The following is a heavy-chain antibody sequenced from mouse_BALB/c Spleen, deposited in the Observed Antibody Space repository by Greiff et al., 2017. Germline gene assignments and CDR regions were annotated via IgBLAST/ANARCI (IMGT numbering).Heavy chain of an antibody. CDR2: ISSGGSYT. D-gene: IGHD2-3*01. Sequence: EVQGVESGGGLVKPGGSLKLSCAASGFTFSSYAMSWVRQTPEKRLEWVATISSGGSYTYYPDSVKGRFTISRDNAENTLYLQMSSLRSEDTAMYYCASPIYDGYYGAMDYWGQGTSVTVSS. CDR1: GFTFSSYA. CDR3: ASPIYDGYYGAMDY. J-gene: IGHJ4*01. V-gene: IGHV5-9-3*01.